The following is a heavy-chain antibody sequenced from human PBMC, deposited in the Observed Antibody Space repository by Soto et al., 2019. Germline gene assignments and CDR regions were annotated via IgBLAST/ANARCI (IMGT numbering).Heavy chain of an antibody. V-gene: IGHV3-23*01. CDR2: ITGSGGST. D-gene: IGHD2-15*01. J-gene: IGHJ4*02. CDR3: AKAGGDCSGGTCCSGQGDC. CDR1: GFTFSTYA. Sequence: EVQLLESGGGLVQPGGSLRLSCTASGFTFSTYAMNWVRQAPGKGLEWVSGITGSGGSTYYADSVKGRFTISRDNFKNTLDLQMNSLRAEDTAVYYCAKAGGDCSGGTCCSGQGDCWGQGTLVTVSS.